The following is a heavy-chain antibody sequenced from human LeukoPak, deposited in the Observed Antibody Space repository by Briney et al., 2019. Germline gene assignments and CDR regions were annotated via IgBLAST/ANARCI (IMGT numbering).Heavy chain of an antibody. J-gene: IGHJ5*02. CDR3: ARVSSSAFDP. V-gene: IGHV3-53*01. CDR2: IYSGGST. D-gene: IGHD6-6*01. CDR1: GFTFSSYA. Sequence: GGSLRLSCAASGFTFSSYAMSWVRQAPGKGPEWVSVIYSGGSTYYADSVKGRFTISRDNSKNTLYLQMNSLRAEDTAVYYCARVSSSAFDPWGQGTLVTVSS.